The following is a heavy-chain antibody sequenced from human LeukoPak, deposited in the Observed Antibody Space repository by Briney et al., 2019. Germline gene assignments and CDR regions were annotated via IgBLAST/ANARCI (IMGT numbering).Heavy chain of an antibody. CDR2: INHSGGT. CDR1: GGSFSYYY. J-gene: IGHJ4*02. Sequence: PSETLSLTCAVYGGSFSYYYWSWIRQPPGKGLEWIGEINHSGGTNYNPSLKSRVTISVDTSKNQFSLKLSSVTAADTAVYYCARGSPPDYCSSTSCYDDYWGQGTLVTVSS. D-gene: IGHD2-2*01. V-gene: IGHV4-34*01. CDR3: ARGSPPDYCSSTSCYDDY.